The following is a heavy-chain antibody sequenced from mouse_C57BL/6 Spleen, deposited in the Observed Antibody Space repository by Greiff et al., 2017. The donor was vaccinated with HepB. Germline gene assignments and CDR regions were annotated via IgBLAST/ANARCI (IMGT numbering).Heavy chain of an antibody. CDR3: ARYKGWDDSFGC. D-gene: IGHD3-3*01. CDR1: GFTFTDYY. CDR2: IRNKANGYTT. J-gene: IGHJ2*01. Sequence: EVKLMESGGGLVQPGGSLSLSCAASGFTFTDYYMSWVRQPPGKALEWLGFIRNKANGYTTEYSASVKGRFTISRDNSQSILYLQMNALRAEDRATYYCARYKGWDDSFGCWGQGATLTVSS. V-gene: IGHV7-3*01.